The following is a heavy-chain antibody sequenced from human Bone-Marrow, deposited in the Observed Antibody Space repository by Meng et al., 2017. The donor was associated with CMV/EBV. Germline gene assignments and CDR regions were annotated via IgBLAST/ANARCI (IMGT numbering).Heavy chain of an antibody. V-gene: IGHV1-2*02. D-gene: IGHD3-22*01. Sequence: QGQLVQSGAEVKKPGASVKVSCKASGDTFSGYYIHWVRQAPGQGLEWMGWINPNSGGTNYAQNFRGRVTMTRDTSISTPYMELSRLRSDDTAVYYCARGRNYYDSSGYHPFDYWGQGTLVTVSS. CDR1: GDTFSGYY. CDR3: ARGRNYYDSSGYHPFDY. J-gene: IGHJ4*02. CDR2: INPNSGGT.